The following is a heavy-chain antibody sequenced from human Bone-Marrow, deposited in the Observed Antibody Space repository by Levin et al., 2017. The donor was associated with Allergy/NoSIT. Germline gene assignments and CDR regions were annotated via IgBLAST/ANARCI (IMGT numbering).Heavy chain of an antibody. CDR2: IHHSGKI. V-gene: IGHV4-59*01. D-gene: IGHD2-15*01. CDR3: ARDRRWVSATWYFDL. J-gene: IGHJ2*01. Sequence: PSETLSLTCTVSGGSISPYYWYWIRQPPGKGLEWLGYIHHSGKINYNPSLKSRVTISLDTSKNQFSLNLNSVTAADTAVYYCARDRRWVSATWYFDLWGRGTLVTVSS. CDR1: GGSISPYY.